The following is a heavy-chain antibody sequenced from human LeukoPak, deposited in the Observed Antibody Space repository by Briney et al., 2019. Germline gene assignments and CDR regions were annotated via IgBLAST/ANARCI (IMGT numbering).Heavy chain of an antibody. Sequence: GGSLRLSCAASGFTFSSYAMSWVRQAPGKGLEWVSAISGSGGSTYCADSVKGRFTISRDNSKNTLYLQMNSLRAEDTAVYYCAKGYDFWSGYYWFDYWGQGTLVTVSS. J-gene: IGHJ4*02. CDR2: ISGSGGST. CDR3: AKGYDFWSGYYWFDY. CDR1: GFTFSSYA. D-gene: IGHD3-3*01. V-gene: IGHV3-23*01.